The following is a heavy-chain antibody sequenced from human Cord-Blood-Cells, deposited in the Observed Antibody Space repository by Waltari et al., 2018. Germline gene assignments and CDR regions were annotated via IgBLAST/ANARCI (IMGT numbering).Heavy chain of an antibody. CDR2: IYHSGST. CDR3: AREYSSSSKAFDI. D-gene: IGHD6-6*01. J-gene: IGHJ3*02. Sequence: QVQLQESGPGLVKPSGTLSLTCAVSGGAISSSNWWSWVREPPGKGLEGVGGIYHSGSTNYTPSLKSRFTISVDKSKNQFSLKLSSVTAADTAVYYCAREYSSSSKAFDIWGQGTMVTVSS. V-gene: IGHV4-4*02. CDR1: GGAISSSNW.